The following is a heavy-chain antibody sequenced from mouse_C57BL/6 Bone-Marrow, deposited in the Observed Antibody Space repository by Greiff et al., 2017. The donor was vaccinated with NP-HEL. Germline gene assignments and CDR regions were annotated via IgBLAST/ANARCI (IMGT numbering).Heavy chain of an antibody. CDR2: INYDGSST. J-gene: IGHJ4*01. CDR3: AREGGLRRRTYAMDY. D-gene: IGHD2-4*01. CDR1: GFTFSDYS. V-gene: IGHV5-16*01. Sequence: EVKLVESEGGLVQPGGSMKLSCTASGFTFSDYSMAWVRQVPEKGLEWVANINYDGSSTYYLDSLKSRFIISRDNAKNILYLQMSSLKSEDTATYYCAREGGLRRRTYAMDYWGQGTSVTVSS.